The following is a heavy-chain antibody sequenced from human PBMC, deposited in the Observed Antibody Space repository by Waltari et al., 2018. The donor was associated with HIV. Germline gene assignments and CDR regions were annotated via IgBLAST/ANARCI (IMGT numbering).Heavy chain of an antibody. CDR3: ATTLYGHTYGY. CDR1: GYSFSSYW. V-gene: IGHV5-51*01. J-gene: IGHJ1*01. CDR2: IYPVDSDT. Sequence: EVQLVQSGTEVKKPGDSLRISCKASGYSFSSYWIGWVRQMPGKGLEWMGNIYPVDSDTRSSPSFQGQVTISADRSVRTTYLQWSSLKSSDTALYYCATTLYGHTYGYWGQGTLVSVS. D-gene: IGHD5-18*01.